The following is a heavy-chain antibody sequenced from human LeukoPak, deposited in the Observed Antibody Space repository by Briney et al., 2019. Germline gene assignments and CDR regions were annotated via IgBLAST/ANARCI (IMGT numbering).Heavy chain of an antibody. D-gene: IGHD3-10*01. CDR3: ARSQGIGESPDAFDI. Sequence: SETLSLTCAVYGGSFSGYYWSWIRQPPGKGLEWIGEINHSGSTNYNPSLKSRVTISVDTSKNQFSLKLSSVTAADTAVYYCARSQGIGESPDAFDIWGQGTMVTVSS. V-gene: IGHV4-34*01. CDR2: INHSGST. CDR1: GGSFSGYY. J-gene: IGHJ3*02.